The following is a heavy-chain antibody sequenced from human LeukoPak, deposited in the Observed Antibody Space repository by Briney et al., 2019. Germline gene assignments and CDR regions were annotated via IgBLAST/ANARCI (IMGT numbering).Heavy chain of an antibody. Sequence: GGSLRLSCAASGFTVGSNYLSWVRQAPGKGLEWVSVIYSGGGTYYADSVKGRFTISRDNSNNTVYLQVNGLRAEDTAMYYCARHGGRGYRFDYDYWGQGILVTVSS. D-gene: IGHD5-18*01. CDR2: IYSGGGT. CDR3: ARHGGRGYRFDYDY. CDR1: GFTVGSNY. J-gene: IGHJ4*02. V-gene: IGHV3-53*01.